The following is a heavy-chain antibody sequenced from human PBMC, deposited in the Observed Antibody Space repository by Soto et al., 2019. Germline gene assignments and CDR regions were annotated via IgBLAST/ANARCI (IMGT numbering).Heavy chain of an antibody. CDR1: GASISSYY. J-gene: IGHJ5*02. V-gene: IGHV4-59*01. CDR3: AREDRSSSGNFNWFDP. D-gene: IGHD6-6*01. Sequence: QVQLQESGPGLVKPSETLSLTCTVSGASISSYYWSWIRQPPGKGLEYIGYIYYSGSTNYNPSLKSRVTMSVDTSKNQFSLQLSSVTAADTAVYYCAREDRSSSGNFNWFDPWGQGTLVTVSS. CDR2: IYYSGST.